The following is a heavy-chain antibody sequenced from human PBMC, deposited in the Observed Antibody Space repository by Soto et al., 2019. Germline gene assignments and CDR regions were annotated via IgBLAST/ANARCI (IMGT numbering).Heavy chain of an antibody. J-gene: IGHJ6*02. V-gene: IGHV3-33*01. CDR2: IWYDGVNR. D-gene: IGHD2-2*01. CDR1: GFTFSNFG. Sequence: QVQLVESGGGVVQPGRSLRLSCEASGFTFSNFGMHWVRQAPGRGLEWVGNIWYDGVNRYYADSVRGRFTVSRDNSKNTLYLEMNSLRAEDTAVYFCVREDCSSHLCQSSEDFYYGMDVWGQGTTVTVSS. CDR3: VREDCSSHLCQSSEDFYYGMDV.